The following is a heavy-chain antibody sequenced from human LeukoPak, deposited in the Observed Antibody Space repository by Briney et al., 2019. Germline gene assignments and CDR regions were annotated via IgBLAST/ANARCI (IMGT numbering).Heavy chain of an antibody. J-gene: IGHJ4*02. Sequence: PSETLSLTCTVSSGSIFNNNWWSWVRQPPGKGLEWIGQIFHSGSTSYSPSLKSRVTISMDKSKNQISLRLTSVTAADTAVYYCARSPTKRVPEDYWGQGTLVTASS. D-gene: IGHD2-2*01. CDR1: SGSIFNNNW. CDR2: IFHSGST. V-gene: IGHV4-4*02. CDR3: ARSPTKRVPEDY.